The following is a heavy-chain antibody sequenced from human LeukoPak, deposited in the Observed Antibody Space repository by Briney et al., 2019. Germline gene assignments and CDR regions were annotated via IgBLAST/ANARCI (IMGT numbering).Heavy chain of an antibody. J-gene: IGHJ6*03. CDR3: ARVSLLSYYMDV. Sequence: ASVKVSCKASGYTFTGYYMHWVRQAPGQGLEWMGWINPNSGGTNYAQKFQGRVTMTRDTSISAAYMELSRLRSDDTAVYYCARVSLLSYYMDVWGKGTTVTISS. V-gene: IGHV1-2*02. D-gene: IGHD2-2*01. CDR1: GYTFTGYY. CDR2: INPNSGGT.